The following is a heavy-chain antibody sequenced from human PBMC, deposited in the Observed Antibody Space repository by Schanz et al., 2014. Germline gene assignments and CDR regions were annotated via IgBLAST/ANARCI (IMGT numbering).Heavy chain of an antibody. Sequence: QVQLVQSGAEVKKPGASVMASCKASGYTFTTYYIHWVRQAPGQGLEWMGWISDYNGNTNYAQKLQGRVTITTETSTSTAYMELRSLRSDDTAVYYCARGSPPYCTSTSCYLEPWGQGTLVTVSS. CDR3: ARGSPPYCTSTSCYLEP. CDR2: ISDYNGNT. V-gene: IGHV1-18*04. CDR1: GYTFTTYY. J-gene: IGHJ5*02. D-gene: IGHD2-2*01.